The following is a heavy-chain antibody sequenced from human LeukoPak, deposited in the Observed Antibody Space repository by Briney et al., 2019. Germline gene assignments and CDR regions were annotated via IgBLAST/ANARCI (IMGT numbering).Heavy chain of an antibody. Sequence: PGGSLRLSRAASGFTFSSYSMNWVRQARGKGLEWVSSIRSSSSYIYYADSVKGRFTISRDNPKNSLYLQMNSLRAEDTAVYYCARTSPGYCSGGSCYGGYWGQGTLVTVSS. CDR2: IRSSSSYI. D-gene: IGHD2-15*01. CDR1: GFTFSSYS. CDR3: ARTSPGYCSGGSCYGGY. J-gene: IGHJ4*02. V-gene: IGHV3-21*01.